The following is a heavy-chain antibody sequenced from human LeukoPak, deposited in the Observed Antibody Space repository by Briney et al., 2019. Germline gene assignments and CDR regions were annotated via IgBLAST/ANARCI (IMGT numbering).Heavy chain of an antibody. J-gene: IGHJ1*01. Sequence: GRSLRLSCAASGFTFSTYGIHWVRQAPGKGLGWVAVISYDGSNKYYADSVKGRFTISRDNSKNTLYLQMNSLRAEDTAVYYCAKAIYSGSYYGLYFQHWGQGTLVTVSS. CDR1: GFTFSTYG. D-gene: IGHD1-26*01. V-gene: IGHV3-30*18. CDR2: ISYDGSNK. CDR3: AKAIYSGSYYGLYFQH.